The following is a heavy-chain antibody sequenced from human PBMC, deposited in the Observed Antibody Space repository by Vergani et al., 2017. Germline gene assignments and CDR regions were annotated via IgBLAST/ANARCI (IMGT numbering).Heavy chain of an antibody. CDR3: AREEWEPFFDY. CDR2: IYTSGRT. D-gene: IGHD1-26*01. J-gene: IGHJ4*02. Sequence: VQLQESGPGLVKPSETLSLTCTVSGGSISSYYWSWIRQPPGKGLEWIGYIYTSGRTNYNPSLKSRVTISVDTSNNPFSLKRSAVTAADTAVYYCAREEWEPFFDYWGQGTLVTVSS. V-gene: IGHV4-4*09. CDR1: GGSISSYY.